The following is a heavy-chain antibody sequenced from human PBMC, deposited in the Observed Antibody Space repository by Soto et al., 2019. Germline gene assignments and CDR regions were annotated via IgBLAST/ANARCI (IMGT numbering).Heavy chain of an antibody. J-gene: IGHJ5*02. CDR3: ARAGEGIYCSGGSCYYHNWFDP. CDR1: GYTFTGYY. CDR2: INPSSGGT. V-gene: IGHV1-46*01. D-gene: IGHD2-15*01. Sequence: ASVKVSCKASGYTFTGYYMHWVRQAPGQGLEWMGWINPSSGGTSYAQKFQGRVTMTRDTSTSTVYMELSSLRSEDTAVYYCARAGEGIYCSGGSCYYHNWFDPWGQGTLVTVSS.